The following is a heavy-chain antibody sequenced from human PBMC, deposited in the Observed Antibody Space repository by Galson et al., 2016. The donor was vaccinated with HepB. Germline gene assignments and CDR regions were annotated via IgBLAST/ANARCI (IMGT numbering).Heavy chain of an antibody. CDR2: IYHIGSG. D-gene: IGHD5-18*01. CDR1: GGSIYNSNW. J-gene: IGHJ4*02. CDR3: ATNRGGYSLAY. V-gene: IGHV4-4*02. Sequence: SETLSLTCAVSGGSIYNSNWWSWARQPPGEGLEWIGEIYHIGSGNYNPSLKRRVTISVDKSNNQFSLSLQSVTAADTAVYFCATNRGGYSLAYWGQGTLVTVSS.